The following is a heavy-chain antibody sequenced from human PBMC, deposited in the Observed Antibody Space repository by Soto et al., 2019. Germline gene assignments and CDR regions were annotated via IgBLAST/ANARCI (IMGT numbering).Heavy chain of an antibody. CDR2: ISGSGGST. CDR3: AKDHATFIYYYGSGSYYN. CDR1: GLSLSNYA. D-gene: IGHD3-10*01. Sequence: GGSLRLSCAASGLSLSNYAMGWVRQAPGKGLEWVSGISGSGGSTYYADSVRGRFTISRDNSKNTLYLQMNSLRAEDTAVYYCAKDHATFIYYYGSGSYYNWGQGTLVTVSS. J-gene: IGHJ4*02. V-gene: IGHV3-23*01.